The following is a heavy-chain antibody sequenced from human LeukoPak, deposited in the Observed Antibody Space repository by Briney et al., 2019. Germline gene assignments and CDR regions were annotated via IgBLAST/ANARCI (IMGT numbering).Heavy chain of an antibody. V-gene: IGHV1-69*05. Sequence: SVKVSCKASGGTFSSYAISWVRQAPGQGLEWMGRIIPIFGTANYAQKFQGRVTITTDESTSTAYMELSSQRSEDTAVYYCARDMYGSGSFDYWGQGTLVTVSS. D-gene: IGHD3-10*01. CDR2: IIPIFGTA. CDR3: ARDMYGSGSFDY. CDR1: GGTFSSYA. J-gene: IGHJ4*02.